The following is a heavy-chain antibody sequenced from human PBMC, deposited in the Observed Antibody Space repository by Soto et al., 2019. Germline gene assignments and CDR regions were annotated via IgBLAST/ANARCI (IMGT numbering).Heavy chain of an antibody. CDR3: ARSIVGAKASYYFDY. CDR1: GGTFSSYR. Sequence: EASVKVSCKASGGTFSSYRINWVRQAPGQGLEWMGWISAYNGNTNYAQKLQGGVTMTTDTSTSTAYMELRSLRSDDTAVYYCARSIVGAKASYYFDYWGQGTLVTVSS. CDR2: ISAYNGNT. J-gene: IGHJ4*02. V-gene: IGHV1-18*01. D-gene: IGHD1-26*01.